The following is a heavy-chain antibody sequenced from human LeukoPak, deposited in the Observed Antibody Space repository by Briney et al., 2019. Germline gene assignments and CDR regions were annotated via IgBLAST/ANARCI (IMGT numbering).Heavy chain of an antibody. CDR2: IYYSGST. Sequence: SETLSLTCTVSGGSISSYYWSWIRQPPGKGLEWIGYIYYSGSTNYNPSLKSRVTISVDTSKNQFSLKLSSVTAADTAVYYCARLPGVNYYYYYMDVWGKGTTVTISS. V-gene: IGHV4-59*01. D-gene: IGHD3-10*01. CDR3: ARLPGVNYYYYYMDV. J-gene: IGHJ6*03. CDR1: GGSISSYY.